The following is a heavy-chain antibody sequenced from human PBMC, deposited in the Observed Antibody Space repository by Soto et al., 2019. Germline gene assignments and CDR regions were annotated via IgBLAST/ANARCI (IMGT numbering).Heavy chain of an antibody. Sequence: ASVKVSCKVSGYTLTELSMHWVRQAPGKGLEWMGGFDPEDGETIYAQKFQGRVTMTEDTSTDTAYMELSSLRSEDTAVYYCAKDPIGNGDYPTFDYWGQGTLVTVSS. D-gene: IGHD4-17*01. V-gene: IGHV1-24*01. CDR1: GYTLTELS. J-gene: IGHJ4*02. CDR2: FDPEDGET. CDR3: AKDPIGNGDYPTFDY.